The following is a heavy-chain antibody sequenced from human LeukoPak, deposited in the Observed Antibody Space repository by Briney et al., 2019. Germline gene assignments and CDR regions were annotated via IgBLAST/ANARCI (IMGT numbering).Heavy chain of an antibody. CDR2: IYSDGST. Sequence: GGSLRLSCAASGFTVSSNYMSWVRQAPGKGLEWVSVIYSDGSTYYADSVKGRFTISRDNSKNTLYLQMNSLRAEDTAVYYCARVQGSYGQSDVWGQGTTVTISS. J-gene: IGHJ6*02. CDR1: GFTVSSNY. V-gene: IGHV3-66*01. D-gene: IGHD3-10*01. CDR3: ARVQGSYGQSDV.